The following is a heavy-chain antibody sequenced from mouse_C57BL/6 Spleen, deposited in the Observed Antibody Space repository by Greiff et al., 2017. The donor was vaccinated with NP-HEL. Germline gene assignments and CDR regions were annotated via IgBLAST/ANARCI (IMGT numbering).Heavy chain of an antibody. CDR2: ISDGGSYT. V-gene: IGHV5-4*01. CDR1: GFTFSSYA. CDR3: ARDDY. J-gene: IGHJ2*01. Sequence: EVQLVESGGGLVKPGGSLKLSCAASGFTFSSYAMSWVRQTPEKRLEWVATISDGGSYTYYPDNVKGRFTISRDNAKNNLYLQMSYLTSEDTAMYYCARDDYWGQGTTLTVSS.